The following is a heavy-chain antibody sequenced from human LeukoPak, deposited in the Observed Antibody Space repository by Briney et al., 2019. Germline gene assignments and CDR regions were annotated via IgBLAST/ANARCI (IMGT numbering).Heavy chain of an antibody. CDR3: ARDPGEKPDI. CDR1: GFTFSSYA. CDR2: ISYDGSNK. Sequence: GRSLRLSCAASGFTFSSYAMHWVRQAPGKGLEWVAVISYDGSNKYYADSVKGRFTISRDNSKNTLYLQMNSLRAEDTAVYYCARDPGEKPDIWGQGTMVTVSS. D-gene: IGHD1-14*01. J-gene: IGHJ3*02. V-gene: IGHV3-30-3*01.